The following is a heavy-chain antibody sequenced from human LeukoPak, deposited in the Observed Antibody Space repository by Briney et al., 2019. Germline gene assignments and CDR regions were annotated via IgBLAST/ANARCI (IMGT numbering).Heavy chain of an antibody. CDR2: ISSSGSTI. D-gene: IGHD3-10*01. CDR3: ARGGVFYYYYMDV. Sequence: GGSLRLSCAASGFTFSDYYMSWLRQAPGKGLEWVSYISSSGSTIYYAASVKGRFTISRDNAKNSLYLQMNSLRAEDTAVYYCARGGVFYYYYMDVWGKGTTVTVSS. V-gene: IGHV3-11*01. J-gene: IGHJ6*03. CDR1: GFTFSDYY.